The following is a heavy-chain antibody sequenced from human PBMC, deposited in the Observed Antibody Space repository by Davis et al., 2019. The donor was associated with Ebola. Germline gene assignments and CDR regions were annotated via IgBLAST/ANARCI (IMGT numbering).Heavy chain of an antibody. CDR3: TRTPAAGL. D-gene: IGHD6-13*01. CDR2: IKSKTDGGTA. Sequence: PGGSLRLSCAASGFKFSYAWMSWIRQAPGKGLEWVGRIKSKTDGGTADYAAPVKTRFTISRDDSKNTLYLQMNSLKSEDTAVYYCTRTPAAGLWGQGTLVTVSS. V-gene: IGHV3-15*01. CDR1: GFKFSYAW. J-gene: IGHJ4*02.